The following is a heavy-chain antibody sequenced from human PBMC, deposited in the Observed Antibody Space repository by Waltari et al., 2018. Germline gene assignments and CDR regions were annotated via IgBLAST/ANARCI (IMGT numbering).Heavy chain of an antibody. CDR1: GYTFTGYY. CDR2: INPNRGGT. J-gene: IGHJ4*02. D-gene: IGHD5-12*01. V-gene: IGHV1-2*06. Sequence: QVQLVQSGAEVKKPGASVKVSCKASGYTFTGYYMHWVRQAPGQGLEWMGRINPNRGGTNYAQKVQCRVTMTRDTSISTAYMELSRLRADDTAVYYCARDLGSGYDFDYWGQGTLVTVSS. CDR3: ARDLGSGYDFDY.